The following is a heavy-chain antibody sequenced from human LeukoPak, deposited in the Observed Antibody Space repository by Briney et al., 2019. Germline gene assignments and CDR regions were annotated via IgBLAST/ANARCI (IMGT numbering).Heavy chain of an antibody. D-gene: IGHD3-22*01. CDR3: VTRFDSSGYYPDY. Sequence: GRSLRLSCAASGFLFDDYAMHWVRQAPGKGLEWVSGISWNGGSIDYADSVKGRFTISRDNAKDSLDLQMNSLRPEDTAVYYCVTRFDSSGYYPDYWGQGTLVTVSS. CDR1: GFLFDDYA. V-gene: IGHV3-9*01. J-gene: IGHJ4*02. CDR2: ISWNGGSI.